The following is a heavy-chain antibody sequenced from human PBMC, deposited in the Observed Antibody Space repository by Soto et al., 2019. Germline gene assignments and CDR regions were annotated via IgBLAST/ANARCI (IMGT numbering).Heavy chain of an antibody. Sequence: SETLSPTCAVYGGSFSGYYWSWIRQPPGKGLEWIGEINHSGSTNYNPSLKSRVTISVDTSKNQFSLKLSSVTAADTAVYYCARREDYYDSSGYLRPWGQGTLVTVSS. D-gene: IGHD3-22*01. J-gene: IGHJ5*02. CDR2: INHSGST. CDR3: ARREDYYDSSGYLRP. V-gene: IGHV4-34*01. CDR1: GGSFSGYY.